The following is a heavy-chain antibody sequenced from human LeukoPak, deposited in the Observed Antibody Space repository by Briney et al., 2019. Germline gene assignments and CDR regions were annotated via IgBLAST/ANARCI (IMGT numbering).Heavy chain of an antibody. D-gene: IGHD3-10*01. CDR2: IYSGGST. CDR1: GFTVSSNY. J-gene: IGHJ6*03. CDR3: ASGSGSYRTPYYYMDV. Sequence: QSGGSLRLSCVASGFTVSSNYMSWVRHAPGKGLEWVSVIYSGGSTYYADSVKGRFTISRDNSKNTLYLQMNSLRAEDTAVYYCASGSGSYRTPYYYMDVWGTGTTVTVSS. V-gene: IGHV3-53*01.